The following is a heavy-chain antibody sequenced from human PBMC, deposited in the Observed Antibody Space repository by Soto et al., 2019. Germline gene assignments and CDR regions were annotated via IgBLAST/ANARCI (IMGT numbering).Heavy chain of an antibody. J-gene: IGHJ6*02. V-gene: IGHV4-59*01. Sequence: QVQLQESGPGLVKPSETLSLTCTVSGGSISSYYWSWIRQPPGKGLEWIGYIYYSGSTNYNPSLKSRVTTSVDTSKNQFSLKLSSVTAADTAVYYCARFLAGTDRGMDVWGQGTTVTDSS. CDR1: GGSISSYY. CDR2: IYYSGST. CDR3: ARFLAGTDRGMDV.